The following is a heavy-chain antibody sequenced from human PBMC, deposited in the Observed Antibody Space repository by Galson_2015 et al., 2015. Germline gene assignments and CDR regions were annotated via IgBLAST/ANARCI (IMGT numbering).Heavy chain of an antibody. V-gene: IGHV3-9*01. CDR3: ARSSTPYSSGWVFDY. J-gene: IGHJ4*02. D-gene: IGHD6-19*01. CDR1: GFTFDDYA. CDR2: ISWNSGSI. Sequence: SLRLSCAASGFTFDDYAMHWVRQAPGKGLEWVSGISWNSGSIGYADSVKGRFTISRDNAKNSLYLQMNSLRAEDTALYYCARSSTPYSSGWVFDYWGQGTLVTVSS.